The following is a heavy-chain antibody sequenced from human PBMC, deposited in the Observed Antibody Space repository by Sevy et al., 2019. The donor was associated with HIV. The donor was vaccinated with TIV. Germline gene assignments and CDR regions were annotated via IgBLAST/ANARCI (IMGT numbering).Heavy chain of an antibody. CDR1: DFTFSNAW. V-gene: IGHV3-15*07. CDR3: TAISRVSSTWYDYYYGLDV. D-gene: IGHD6-13*01. J-gene: IGHJ6*02. CDR2: IKSKTDGGTA. Sequence: GESLKISCAASDFTFSNAWMNWVRQAPGKGLEWVGRIKSKTDGGTADYPATVKGTFTISRADSKNTLYLQMNSVITEDTAVYYCTAISRVSSTWYDYYYGLDVWGQGTTVTVSS.